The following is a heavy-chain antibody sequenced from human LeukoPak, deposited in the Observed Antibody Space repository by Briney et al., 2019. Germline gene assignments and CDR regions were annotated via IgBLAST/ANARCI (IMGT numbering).Heavy chain of an antibody. D-gene: IGHD3-3*01. CDR1: GFTASSNY. V-gene: IGHV3-53*01. J-gene: IGHJ4*02. CDR2: IYSGGST. CDR3: ARDAQVTIFGVVTDYFDY. Sequence: GGSLRLSCAASGFTASSNYMSWVRQAPGKGLEWVSVIYSGGSTYYADSVKGRFTISRDNAKNSLYLQMNSLRAEDTAVYYCARDAQVTIFGVVTDYFDYWGQGTLVTVSS.